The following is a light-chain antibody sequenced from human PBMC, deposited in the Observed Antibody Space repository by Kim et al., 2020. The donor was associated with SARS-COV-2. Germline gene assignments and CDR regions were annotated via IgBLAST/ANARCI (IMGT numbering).Light chain of an antibody. CDR2: EVS. J-gene: IGLJ2*01. V-gene: IGLV2-23*02. Sequence: SITISCTGTSSDVGSYNIVSWYQQHPGKAPKLMIYEVSKRPSGVSNRFSGSKSGNTASLTISGLQAEDEADYYCCSYAGSSTFVVVFGGGTQLTVL. CDR1: SSDVGSYNI. CDR3: CSYAGSSTFVVV.